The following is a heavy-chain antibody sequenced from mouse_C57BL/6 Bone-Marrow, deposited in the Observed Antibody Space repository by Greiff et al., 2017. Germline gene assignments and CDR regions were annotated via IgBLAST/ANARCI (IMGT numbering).Heavy chain of an antibody. Sequence: VQLQQSGAELVRPGPSVKMSCKASGYTFTNYWIGWAKQRPGHGLEWIGDIYPGGGYTNYNEKFKGKATLTADKSSSTAYMQFSSLTSEDSAIYYCARNYGTLYFDVWGTGTTVTVSS. V-gene: IGHV1-63*01. D-gene: IGHD1-1*01. CDR3: ARNYGTLYFDV. J-gene: IGHJ1*03. CDR2: IYPGGGYT. CDR1: GYTFTNYW.